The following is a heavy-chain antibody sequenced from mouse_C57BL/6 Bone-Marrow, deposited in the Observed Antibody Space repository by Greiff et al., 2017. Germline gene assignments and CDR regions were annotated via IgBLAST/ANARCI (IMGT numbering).Heavy chain of an antibody. CDR1: GFTFSSYG. J-gene: IGHJ2*01. V-gene: IGHV5-6*01. CDR2: ISSGGSYT. D-gene: IGHD1-1*01. CDR3: ARQRSFFDY. Sequence: EVKLQESGGDLVKPGGSLKLSCAASGFTFSSYGMSWVRQTPDKRLEWVATISSGGSYTYYPDSVKGRFTISRDNAKNTLYLQMSSLKSEDTAMXYCARQRSFFDYWGQGTTLTVSS.